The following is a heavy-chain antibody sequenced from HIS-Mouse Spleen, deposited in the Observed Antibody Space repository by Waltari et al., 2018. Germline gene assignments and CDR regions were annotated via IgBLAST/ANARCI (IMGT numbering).Heavy chain of an antibody. CDR2: IYYSGST. CDR3: ARGGQWELYYYYYGMDV. CDR1: GGSISSYY. V-gene: IGHV4-59*08. J-gene: IGHJ6*02. D-gene: IGHD1-26*01. Sequence: QVQLQESGPGLVKPSETLSLTCTVSGGSISSYYWSWIRQPPGKGLEWIWCIYYSGSTNPDPSLKSRVAISVDTSRNQFSLKLSSVTAADTAVYYCARGGQWELYYYYYGMDVWGQGTTVTVSS.